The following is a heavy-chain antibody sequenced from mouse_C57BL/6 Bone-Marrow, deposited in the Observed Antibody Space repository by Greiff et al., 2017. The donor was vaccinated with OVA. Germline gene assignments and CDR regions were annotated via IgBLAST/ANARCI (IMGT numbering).Heavy chain of an antibody. D-gene: IGHD2-1*01. CDR3: ARGGYYGNYGAWFAY. J-gene: IGHJ3*01. Sequence: QVQLKQSGAELVKPGASVKMSCKASGYTFTTYPIEWMKQNHGKSLEWIGNFHPYNDDTKYNEKFKGKATLTVEKSSSTVYLELSRLTSDDSAVYYCARGGYYGNYGAWFAYWGQGTLVTVSA. CDR2: FHPYNDDT. V-gene: IGHV1-47*01. CDR1: GYTFTTYP.